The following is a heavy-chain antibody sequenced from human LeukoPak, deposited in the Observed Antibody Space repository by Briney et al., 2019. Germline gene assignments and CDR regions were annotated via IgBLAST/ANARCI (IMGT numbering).Heavy chain of an antibody. V-gene: IGHV1-18*01. CDR3: AGDLWGEWELPTSTDY. J-gene: IGHJ4*02. Sequence: GASVKVSCKASGYTFTIYGISWVRQAPGQGLEWMGWISAYNGNTNYAQKLQGRVTMTTDTSTSTAYMELRSLRSDDTAVYYCAGDLWGEWELPTSTDYWGQGTLVTVSS. CDR2: ISAYNGNT. D-gene: IGHD1-26*01. CDR1: GYTFTIYG.